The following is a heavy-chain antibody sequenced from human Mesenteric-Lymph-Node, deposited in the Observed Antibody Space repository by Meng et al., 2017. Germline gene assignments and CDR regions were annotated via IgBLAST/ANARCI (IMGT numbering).Heavy chain of an antibody. CDR3: ARDPAAKYCSGVNCDPYAYFYGMDV. V-gene: IGHV3-74*01. CDR2: INSDGSST. D-gene: IGHD2-15*01. J-gene: IGHJ6*02. CDR1: RFSFSSYW. Sequence: GGSLRLSCEASRFSFSSYWIHWVRQAPGKGLVWVSRINSDGSSTTYADSVKGRFTISRDNAKNTVYLQMSSLRVEDTAMYYCARDPAAKYCSGVNCDPYAYFYGMDVWGQGTSVTVSS.